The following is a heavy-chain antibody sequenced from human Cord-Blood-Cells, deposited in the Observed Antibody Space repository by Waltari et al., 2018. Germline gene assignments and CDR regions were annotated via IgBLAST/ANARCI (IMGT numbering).Heavy chain of an antibody. J-gene: IGHJ3*02. Sequence: QVQLQQWGAGLLKPSETLSLTCAVYGGSFSGYYWSWIRQPPGKGLEWIGEINHSGSTNYNPSLKSRVTISVDTSKNQLSLKLSSVTAADTAVYYCARLNSGRGAFDIWGQGTMVTVSS. CDR3: ARLNSGRGAFDI. CDR1: GGSFSGYY. CDR2: INHSGST. D-gene: IGHD3-10*01. V-gene: IGHV4-34*01.